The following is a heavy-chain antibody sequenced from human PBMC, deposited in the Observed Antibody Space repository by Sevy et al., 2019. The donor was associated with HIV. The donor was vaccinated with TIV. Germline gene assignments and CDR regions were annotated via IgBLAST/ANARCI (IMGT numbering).Heavy chain of an antibody. CDR1: GYTFTGYY. V-gene: IGHV1-2*02. Sequence: VSVKVSCKASGYTFTGYYMQWVRQAPGQGLEWMGWINPNSGGTNYAQKFQGRITMTRDTSISTAYMEMSGLRSEDTAVYYCASTDYYDSDGYYLYAFDIWGQGTVVTVSS. D-gene: IGHD3-22*01. J-gene: IGHJ3*02. CDR3: ASTDYYDSDGYYLYAFDI. CDR2: INPNSGGT.